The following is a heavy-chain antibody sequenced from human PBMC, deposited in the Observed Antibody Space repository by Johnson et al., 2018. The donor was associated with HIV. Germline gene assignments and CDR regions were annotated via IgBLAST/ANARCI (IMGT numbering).Heavy chain of an antibody. CDR2: IYSGGNT. D-gene: IGHD2-21*01. V-gene: IGHV3-66*02. CDR1: GFTFDDYA. CDR3: AKLGGEDGFDI. J-gene: IGHJ3*02. Sequence: MQLVESGGGVVRPGGSLRLSCAAAGFTFDDYALSWVRQLPGKGLEWVSVIYSGGNTYYADSVKGRFSISRDNSKYTLYLHMNNLTTEDTAVYYCAKLGGEDGFDIWGQGTMVTVSS.